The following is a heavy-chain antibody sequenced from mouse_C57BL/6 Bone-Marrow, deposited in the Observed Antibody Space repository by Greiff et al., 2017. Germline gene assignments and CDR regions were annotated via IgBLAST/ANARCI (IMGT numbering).Heavy chain of an antibody. CDR2: ISYDGSN. Sequence: EVQLQQSGPGLVKPSQSLSLTCSVTGYSITSGYYWNWIRQFPGNKLEWMGYISYDGSNNYNPSLKNRISITRDTSKNQFFLKLNSVTTEDTATYYWAREGYDYPYWYFDVWGTGTTVTVSS. J-gene: IGHJ1*03. D-gene: IGHD2-4*01. V-gene: IGHV3-6*01. CDR3: AREGYDYPYWYFDV. CDR1: GYSITSGYY.